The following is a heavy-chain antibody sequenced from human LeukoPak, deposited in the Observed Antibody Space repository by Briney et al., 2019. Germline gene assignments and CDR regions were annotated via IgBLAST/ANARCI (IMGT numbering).Heavy chain of an antibody. V-gene: IGHV5-51*01. D-gene: IGHD6-13*01. CDR3: ARTIVAAGFYYFEY. J-gene: IGHJ4*02. CDR1: EYSFGTW. CDR2: IYPYDSET. Sequence: HGESLKISCKLSEYSFGTWIGWVRQMPGKGLEWMGIIYPYDSETRYSPSFQGQVTISVDTSINTAYLHWSILKASDTAMYYCARTIVAAGFYYFEYWGQGTLLTVSS.